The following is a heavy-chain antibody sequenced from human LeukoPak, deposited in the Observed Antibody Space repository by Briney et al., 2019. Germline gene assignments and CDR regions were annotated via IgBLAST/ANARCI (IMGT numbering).Heavy chain of an antibody. D-gene: IGHD3-22*01. CDR2: ISPYNGNT. V-gene: IGHV1-18*01. CDR1: RYTLTSYA. Sequence: SAKVSPKASRYTLTSYALSALPPAPPQGHERMGWISPYNGNTNYAQKLQSRVTMTTDTSTSTAYMELRSLTSDDTAVYYCARDRRYYYDSRDSAPFDPWGQGPLVTVSS. CDR3: ARDRRYYYDSRDSAPFDP. J-gene: IGHJ5*02.